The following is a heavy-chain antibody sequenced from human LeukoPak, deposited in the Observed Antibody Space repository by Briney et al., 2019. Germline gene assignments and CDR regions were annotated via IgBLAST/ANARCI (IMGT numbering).Heavy chain of an antibody. CDR1: GYSFTSYW. D-gene: IGHD2-2*01. J-gene: IGHJ6*02. Sequence: GESLKISCKGSGYSFTSYWISWVRQMPGKGLEWMGRIDPSDSYTNYSPSFQGHVTISADKSISTAYLQWSSLKASDTAMYYCARVVPAANPYYYYGMDVWSQGTTVTVSS. CDR3: ARVVPAANPYYYYGMDV. V-gene: IGHV5-10-1*01. CDR2: IDPSDSYT.